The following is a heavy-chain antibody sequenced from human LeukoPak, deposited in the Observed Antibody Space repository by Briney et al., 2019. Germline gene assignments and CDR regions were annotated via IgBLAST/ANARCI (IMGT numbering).Heavy chain of an antibody. CDR3: ARQRAPDDFWSGYYLDY. J-gene: IGHJ4*02. D-gene: IGHD3-3*01. Sequence: PSETLSLTCAVFGGSLSGYYWSWIRKPPRNWLECIGEINHSGSTNYNPSLKSRVTISVETSKNQFSLKLSSVTAADTAVYYCARQRAPDDFWSGYYLDYWGQGTLVTVSP. CDR2: INHSGST. CDR1: GGSLSGYY. V-gene: IGHV4-34*01.